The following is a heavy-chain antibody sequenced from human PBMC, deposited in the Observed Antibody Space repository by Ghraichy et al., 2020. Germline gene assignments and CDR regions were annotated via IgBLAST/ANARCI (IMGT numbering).Heavy chain of an antibody. D-gene: IGHD3-10*01. V-gene: IGHV4-4*02. CDR2: IDQDGSA. J-gene: IGHJ6*02. CDR1: GGSISGTSW. CDR3: ARPPGGVYGLDV. Sequence: TLSLTCAVSGGSISGTSWWSWVRQSPGKGLEWIGEIDQDGSANYNPSLKSRVTISVDKSKNQFSLKLSSVTAADTAMYYCARPPGGVYGLDVWGQGTTVTVSS.